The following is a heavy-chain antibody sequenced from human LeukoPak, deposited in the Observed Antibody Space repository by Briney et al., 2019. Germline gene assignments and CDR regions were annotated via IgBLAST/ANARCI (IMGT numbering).Heavy chain of an antibody. CDR3: ARERSYGGPLDY. V-gene: IGHV3-48*01. D-gene: IGHD3-16*01. CDR1: GFTFSSHS. CDR2: ISDDSYNI. J-gene: IGHJ4*02. Sequence: PGGSLRLSCAASGFTFSSHSMSWVRQAPGRGLEWISFISDDSYNIDYADSVRGRFTVSRDNAKNSLYLQMNSLRAEDTAVYYCARERSYGGPLDYWGQGTLVTVSS.